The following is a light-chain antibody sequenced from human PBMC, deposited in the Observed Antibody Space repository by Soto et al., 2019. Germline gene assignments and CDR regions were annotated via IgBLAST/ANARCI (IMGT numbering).Light chain of an antibody. CDR2: DAS. CDR1: QSVSSY. CDR3: QQRSNWPPIT. V-gene: IGKV3-11*01. Sequence: EIVLTQSPGTLSFSPLERATLSFRASQSVSSYLAWYQQKPGQAPRLLIYDASNRATGIPARFSGSGSGTDFTLTISSLEPEDFAVYYCQQRSNWPPITFGQGTRLEIK. J-gene: IGKJ5*01.